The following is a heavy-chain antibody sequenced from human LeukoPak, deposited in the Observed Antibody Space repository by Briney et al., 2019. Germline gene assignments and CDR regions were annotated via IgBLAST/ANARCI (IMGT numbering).Heavy chain of an antibody. V-gene: IGHV4-30-4*01. CDR3: ARGGVPAAMSTYYFDY. D-gene: IGHD2-2*01. CDR1: GGSISSGDYY. Sequence: SETLSLTCAVSGGSISSGDYYWSWIRQPPGKGLEWIGYIYYSGSTYYNPSLKSRVTISVDTSKNQFSLKLSSVTAADTAVYYCARGGVPAAMSTYYFDYWGQGTLVTVSS. J-gene: IGHJ4*02. CDR2: IYYSGST.